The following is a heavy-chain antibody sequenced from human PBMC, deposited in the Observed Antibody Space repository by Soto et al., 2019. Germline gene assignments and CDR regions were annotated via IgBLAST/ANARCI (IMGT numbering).Heavy chain of an antibody. CDR2: MSNSGST. CDR3: ARSVAIPVAPDY. V-gene: IGHV4-59*01. CDR1: GGSSSSYY. D-gene: IGHD2-2*01. J-gene: IGHJ4*02. Sequence: PSETLSLTCTVSGGSSSSYYWSWIRQPPGKGLEWIGYMSNSGSTNYNPSLKSRVTISIDTSKNQFSLNLSSVTAADTAVYHCARSVAIPVAPDYWGQGTLVTVSS.